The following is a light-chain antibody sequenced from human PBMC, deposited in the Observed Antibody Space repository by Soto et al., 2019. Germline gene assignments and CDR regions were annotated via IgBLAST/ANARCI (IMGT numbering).Light chain of an antibody. V-gene: IGKV3-11*01. J-gene: IGKJ4*01. CDR2: DAS. CDR3: QQRSNWHPLT. Sequence: IMLTQSPCTLSLSPGERDTIYSRVSQSVSRYLAWYQQKYGQAPRLLIYDASNRATGSPARFSGSGYGTDFTLTIISLEPEDFAVYYCQQRSNWHPLTFGGGTKVDIK. CDR1: QSVSRY.